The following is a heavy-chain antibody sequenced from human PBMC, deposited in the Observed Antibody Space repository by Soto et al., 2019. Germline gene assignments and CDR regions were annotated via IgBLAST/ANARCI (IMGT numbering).Heavy chain of an antibody. CDR1: GFTFSSYW. CDR2: INSDGSST. D-gene: IGHD1-26*01. V-gene: IGHV3-74*01. Sequence: LRLSCAASGFTFSSYWMHWVRQAPGKGLVWVSRINSDGSSTSYADSVKGRFTISRDNAKNTLYLQMNSLRAEDTAVYYCARGRIVGATTAYYYGIDVWGQGTTVTVSS. J-gene: IGHJ6*02. CDR3: ARGRIVGATTAYYYGIDV.